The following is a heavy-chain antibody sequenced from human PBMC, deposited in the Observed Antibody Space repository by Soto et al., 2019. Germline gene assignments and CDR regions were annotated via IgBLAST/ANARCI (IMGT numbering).Heavy chain of an antibody. CDR2: IYHDGRT. Sequence: SETLSLTCAVSGGSISSGGYSWSWIRQTPEKGLEWIGYIYHDGRTLYNPSLRRRATISLDRSKNQFSLKLTSMTSADTAVYYCTSDYTLASYRSDYWGQGTLVTVSS. V-gene: IGHV4-30-2*01. CDR1: GGSISSGGYS. J-gene: IGHJ4*02. D-gene: IGHD2-2*02. CDR3: TSDYTLASYRSDY.